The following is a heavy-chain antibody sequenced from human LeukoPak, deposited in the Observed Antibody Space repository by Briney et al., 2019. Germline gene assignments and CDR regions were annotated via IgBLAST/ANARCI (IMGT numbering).Heavy chain of an antibody. CDR1: GFTFSSYA. J-gene: IGHJ4*02. Sequence: GGSLRLSCAASGFTFSSYAMHWVRQAPGKGLEWVTVISYDGSDQYYADSVKGRFTISRDSSKNTLFLHMNTLRAEDTAVYYCAKDRILDYWGQGTLVTVSS. V-gene: IGHV3-30-3*01. CDR3: AKDRILDY. D-gene: IGHD2-15*01. CDR2: ISYDGSDQ.